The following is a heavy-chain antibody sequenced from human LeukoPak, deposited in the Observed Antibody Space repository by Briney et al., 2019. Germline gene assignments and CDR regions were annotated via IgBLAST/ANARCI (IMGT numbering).Heavy chain of an antibody. D-gene: IGHD7-27*01. Sequence: QPGRSLRLSCAASGFTFSGYGMHWVRQAPGKGLEWVANIKQDGSEKYYVDSVKGRFTISRDNAKNSLYLQMNSLRAEDTAVYYCARGVTHKWGYFDYWGQGTLVTVSS. V-gene: IGHV3-7*04. CDR2: IKQDGSEK. CDR3: ARGVTHKWGYFDY. J-gene: IGHJ4*02. CDR1: GFTFSGYG.